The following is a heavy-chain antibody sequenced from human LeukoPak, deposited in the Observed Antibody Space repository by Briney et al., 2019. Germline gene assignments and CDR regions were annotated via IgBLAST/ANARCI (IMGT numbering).Heavy chain of an antibody. CDR3: ARARWLATFDY. CDR1: GGSISSHY. J-gene: IGHJ4*02. D-gene: IGHD6-19*01. Sequence: SETLSLTCSVSGGSISSHYWSWIRQPPGKGLEWIGYIYYSGSTNYNPSLKSRVTISVDTSKNQFSPKLSSVTAADTAVYYCARARWLATFDYWGQGTLVTVSS. V-gene: IGHV4-59*11. CDR2: IYYSGST.